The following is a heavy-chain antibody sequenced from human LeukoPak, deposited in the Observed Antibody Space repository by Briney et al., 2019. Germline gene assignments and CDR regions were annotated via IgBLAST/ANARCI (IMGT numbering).Heavy chain of an antibody. CDR2: IRSDTASI. D-gene: IGHD2/OR15-2a*01. Sequence: GGSLRLSCTASGLTFTNFTMNWIRQAPGRGPEWISAIRSDTASIFYADSVKGRFTISRDNAKNSLYLLMNSLRVEDTAVYYCVRRIGRDSWGQGTLVTVSS. V-gene: IGHV3-48*01. J-gene: IGHJ4*02. CDR1: GLTFTNFT. CDR3: VRRIGRDS.